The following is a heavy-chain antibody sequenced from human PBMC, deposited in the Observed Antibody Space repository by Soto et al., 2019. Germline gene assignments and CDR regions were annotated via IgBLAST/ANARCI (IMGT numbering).Heavy chain of an antibody. J-gene: IGHJ3*02. Sequence: SETLSLTCTVSGGSISSGGYYWSWIRQHPGKGLEWIGYIYYSGSTYYNPSLKSRVTISVDTSKNQFSLKLSSVTAADTAVYYCAREEVRMPKSTTSDAFDIWGQGTMVTVSS. D-gene: IGHD1-1*01. CDR3: AREEVRMPKSTTSDAFDI. V-gene: IGHV4-31*03. CDR1: GGSISSGGYY. CDR2: IYYSGST.